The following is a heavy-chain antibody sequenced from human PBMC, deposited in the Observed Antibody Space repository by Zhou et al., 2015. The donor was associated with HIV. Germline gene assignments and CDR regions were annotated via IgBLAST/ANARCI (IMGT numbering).Heavy chain of an antibody. D-gene: IGHD3-16*02. Sequence: QVQLVESGGGLVKPGGSLRLSCTASGFTFSDYFMVWIRLAPGKGLECIAYISDSGSDKSYADSVKGRFTISRDNAKKSLFLQMNNLRAEDTAIYYCAKDPGPGMVTFGGLIGPYFFDNWGQGTLVTVSS. CDR3: AKDPGPGMVTFGGLIGPYFFDN. CDR1: GFTFSDYF. V-gene: IGHV3-11*01. CDR2: ISDSGSDK. J-gene: IGHJ4*02.